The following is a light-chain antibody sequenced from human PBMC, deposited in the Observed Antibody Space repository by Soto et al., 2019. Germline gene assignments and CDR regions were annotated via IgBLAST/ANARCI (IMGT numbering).Light chain of an antibody. J-gene: IGLJ1*01. CDR1: SSNIGAGYD. V-gene: IGLV1-40*01. CDR3: RSYDSSLSTSGV. Sequence: QSALTQPPSVSGAPGQRVTISCTGSSSNIGAGYDVHWYQQLPGTAPKLLIYGNSNRPSGVPDRFSGSKSGTSASLAITGLQAEDEADYYCRSYDSSLSTSGVFGTGTKVTVL. CDR2: GNS.